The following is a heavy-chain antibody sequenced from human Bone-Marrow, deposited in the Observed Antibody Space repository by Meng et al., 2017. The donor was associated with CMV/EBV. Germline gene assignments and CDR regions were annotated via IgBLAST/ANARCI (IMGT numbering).Heavy chain of an antibody. D-gene: IGHD6-13*01. CDR2: IYYSGST. CDR3: ATTLYSSSSIDYYYYGMDV. Sequence: SETLSLTCTVSGGSISSYYWSWIRQPPGKGLEWIGYIYYSGSTNYNPSLKSRVTISVDTSKNQFSLKLSSVTPEDTAVYYCATTLYSSSSIDYYYYGMDVWGQGTTVTVSS. CDR1: GGSISSYY. J-gene: IGHJ6*02. V-gene: IGHV4-59*12.